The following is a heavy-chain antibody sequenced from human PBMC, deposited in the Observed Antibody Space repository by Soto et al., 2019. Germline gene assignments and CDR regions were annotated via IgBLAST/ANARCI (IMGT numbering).Heavy chain of an antibody. CDR1: GYTFTGYY. CDR3: ARPAPGYSSGWYREDFDY. J-gene: IGHJ4*02. CDR2: INPNSGGT. D-gene: IGHD6-19*01. V-gene: IGHV1-2*02. Sequence: ASVKVSCKASGYTFTGYYMHWVRQAPGKGLEWMGWINPNSGGTNYAQKFQGRVTMTRDTSISTAYMGLSRLRADDTAVYYCARPAPGYSSGWYREDFDYWGQGTLVTVSS.